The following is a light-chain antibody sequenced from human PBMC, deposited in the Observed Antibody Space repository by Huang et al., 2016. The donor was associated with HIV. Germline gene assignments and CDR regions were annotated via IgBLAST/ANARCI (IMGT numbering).Light chain of an antibody. Sequence: ELVLTQSPGTLSSAPGGAAVISCRASQSLDKGVLAWYRQKPCQAPELLIFNASKRPSDIPDRVVGRGSGTDFSLTINGLDPEDFAFYLCHHYGATQWAFGRGTRVEMK. V-gene: IGKV3-20*01. CDR3: HHYGATQWA. CDR1: QSLDKGV. J-gene: IGKJ1*01. CDR2: NAS.